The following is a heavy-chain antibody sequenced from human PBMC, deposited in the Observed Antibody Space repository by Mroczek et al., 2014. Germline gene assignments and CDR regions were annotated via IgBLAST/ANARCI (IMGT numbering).Heavy chain of an antibody. Sequence: QVQLQQSGAGLLKPSETLSLTCAVYGGSFSGYYWSWIRQPPGKGLEWIGEINHSGSTNYNPSLKSRVTISVDTSKNQFSLKLSSVTAADTAVYYCARVPYSSGWAGFDYWGQGTLVTVSS. CDR3: ARVPYSSGWAGFDY. V-gene: IGHV4-34*01. CDR2: INHSGST. CDR1: GGSFSGYY. J-gene: IGHJ4*02. D-gene: IGHD6-19*01.